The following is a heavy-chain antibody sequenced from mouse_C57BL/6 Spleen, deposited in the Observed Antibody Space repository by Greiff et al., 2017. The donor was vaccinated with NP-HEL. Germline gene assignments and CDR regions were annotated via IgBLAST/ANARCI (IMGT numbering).Heavy chain of an antibody. V-gene: IGHV1-82*01. J-gene: IGHJ4*01. CDR2: LYPGDGDT. CDR1: GYAFSSSW. D-gene: IGHD3-2*02. Sequence: VQLQQSGPELVKPGASVKISCKASGYAFSSSWMNWVKQRPGKGLEWIGRLYPGDGDTNYNGKFKGKATLTADKSSSTAYMQLSSLTSEDSAVYFCARDSSGLYYYAMDYWGQGTSVTVSS. CDR3: ARDSSGLYYYAMDY.